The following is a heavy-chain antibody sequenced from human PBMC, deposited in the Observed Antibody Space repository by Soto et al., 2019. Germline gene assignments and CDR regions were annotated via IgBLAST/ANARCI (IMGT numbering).Heavy chain of an antibody. V-gene: IGHV3-64D*08. CDR3: VKDMVAALPPDAFDI. J-gene: IGHJ3*02. CDR1: GFTFSSYA. D-gene: IGHD3-10*01. Sequence: GGSLRLSCSASGFTFSSYAMHWVRQAPGKGLEYVSAISSNGGSTYYADSVKGRFTISRDNSKNTLYLQMSSLRAEDTAVYYCVKDMVAALPPDAFDIWGQGTMVTVSS. CDR2: ISSNGGST.